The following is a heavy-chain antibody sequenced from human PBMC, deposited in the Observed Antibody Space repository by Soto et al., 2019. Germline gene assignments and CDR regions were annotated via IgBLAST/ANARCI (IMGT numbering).Heavy chain of an antibody. J-gene: IGHJ6*02. V-gene: IGHV3-21*02. Sequence: EVQLVESGGGLVKPGGSLRLSCAASGFAFRSYGMNWVRQAPGKGLQWVSSITSSGSGIYYTDSAKGRFTMSRDNAKNSLYLQMNSRTAEDTAVYYCARDGANYDILTGYYDYYYYGMDVWGQGTTVTVSS. CDR3: ARDGANYDILTGYYDYYYYGMDV. CDR2: ITSSGSGI. CDR1: GFAFRSYG. D-gene: IGHD3-9*01.